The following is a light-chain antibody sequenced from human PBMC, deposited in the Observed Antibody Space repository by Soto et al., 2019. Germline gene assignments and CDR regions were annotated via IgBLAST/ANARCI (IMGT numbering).Light chain of an antibody. CDR2: AAS. J-gene: IGKJ1*01. CDR1: QSISNY. Sequence: DIQMTQSPSSLSASVGDRVTITCRASQSISNYFNWFQHKPGNPPKLLIYAASILQGGVPSRFSARGSGTDFTLTISSLQPEDFGTYYCQQTYSSPETFGQGTKVEI. CDR3: QQTYSSPET. V-gene: IGKV1-39*01.